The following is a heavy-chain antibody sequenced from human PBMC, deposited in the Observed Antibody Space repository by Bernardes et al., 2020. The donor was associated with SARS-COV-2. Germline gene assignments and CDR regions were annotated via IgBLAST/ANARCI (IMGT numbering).Heavy chain of an antibody. V-gene: IGHV3-74*01. CDR1: RFTISSYW. Sequence: GTLRLSCTVSRFTISSYWLHLVRQAPGNGLVWGSRINSYGSSTSHADPAKGRITISRDNAKNTLYMQINSLSAEDTAVYYCARGLIMIAFGGVIVNYYGMDVWGQGTTVTVSS. CDR2: INSYGSST. CDR3: ARGLIMIAFGGVIVNYYGMDV. J-gene: IGHJ6*02. D-gene: IGHD3-16*02.